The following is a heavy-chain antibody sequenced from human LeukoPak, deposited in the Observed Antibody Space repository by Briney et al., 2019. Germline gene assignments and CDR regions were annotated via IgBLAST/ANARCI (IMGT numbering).Heavy chain of an antibody. CDR2: IIPIFGTA. D-gene: IGHD5-12*01. J-gene: IGHJ4*02. V-gene: IGHV1-69*13. CDR1: GGTFSSYA. Sequence: SVKVSCKASGGTFSSYAISWVRQAPGQGLEWMGGIIPIFGTANYAQKFQGRVTITADESTSTAYMELSSLRSEDTAVYYCARDLHIVATGGYFDYWGQGTLVTVSS. CDR3: ARDLHIVATGGYFDY.